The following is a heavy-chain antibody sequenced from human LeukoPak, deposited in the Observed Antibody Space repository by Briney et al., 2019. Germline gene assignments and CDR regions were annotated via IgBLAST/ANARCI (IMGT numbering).Heavy chain of an antibody. CDR1: GFTFDDYA. CDR2: ISWNSGSI. CDR3: ATETTVSTLV. D-gene: IGHD4-17*01. Sequence: GGSLRLSCAASGFTFDDYAMHWVRQAPGKGLEWVSGISWNSGSIGYADSVKGRFTISRDNAKNSLCLQMNSLRAEDTALYYCATETTVSTLVWGQGTMVTVSS. V-gene: IGHV3-9*01. J-gene: IGHJ3*01.